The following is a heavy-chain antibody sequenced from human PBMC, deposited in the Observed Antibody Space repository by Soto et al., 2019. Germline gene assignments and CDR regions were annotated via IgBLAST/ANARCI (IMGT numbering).Heavy chain of an antibody. CDR1: GFTFSSYG. V-gene: IGHV3-33*01. CDR2: IWYDGSNK. Sequence: GGSLRLSCAASGFTFSSYGMHWVRQAPGKGLEWVAVIWYDGSNKYYADSVKGRFTISRDNSKNTLYLQMNSLRAEDTAVYYCARGGGTGYNLYFDYWGQGTLVTVSS. J-gene: IGHJ4*02. D-gene: IGHD1-26*01. CDR3: ARGGGTGYNLYFDY.